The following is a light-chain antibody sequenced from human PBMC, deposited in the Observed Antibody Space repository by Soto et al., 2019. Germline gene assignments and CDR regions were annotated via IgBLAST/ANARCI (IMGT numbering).Light chain of an antibody. J-gene: IGKJ2*01. CDR1: QTVNSKF. CDR3: QQFDDSRPAFT. V-gene: IGKV3-20*01. CDR2: GAS. Sequence: ESVLTQSPGSLSLSPGERATLSCRASQTVNSKFLNWYQHKPGQAPRLLIYGASIRANGIPDRFSGSRSGTDFTLTITRLEPEDFAVYFCQQFDDSRPAFTFGQGTKLEI.